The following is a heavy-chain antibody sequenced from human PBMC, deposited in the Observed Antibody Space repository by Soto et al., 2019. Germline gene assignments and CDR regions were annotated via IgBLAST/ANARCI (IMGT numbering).Heavy chain of an antibody. CDR1: GFTFSSYA. J-gene: IGHJ6*02. V-gene: IGHV3-23*01. Sequence: GGSLRLSCAASGFTFSSYAMSWVRQAPGKGLEWVSAISGSGGSTYYADSVKGRSTISRDNSKNTLYLQMNSLRAEDTAVYYCGGSAAAGPGYYYYYGMDVWGQGTTVTVSS. D-gene: IGHD6-13*01. CDR3: GGSAAAGPGYYYYYGMDV. CDR2: ISGSGGST.